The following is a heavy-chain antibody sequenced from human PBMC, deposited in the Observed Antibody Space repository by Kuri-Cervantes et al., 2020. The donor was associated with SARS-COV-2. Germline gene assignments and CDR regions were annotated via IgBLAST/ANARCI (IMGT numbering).Heavy chain of an antibody. Sequence: LRLSCTVSGGSISSGGYYWSWIRQPPGKGLEWIGYIYHSGSTYYNPSLKSRVTISVDRSKNQFSLQLSSVTAADRAVYYCARGSGEVGVFDYWGQGALVTVSS. V-gene: IGHV4-30-2*01. D-gene: IGHD3-3*01. J-gene: IGHJ4*02. CDR3: ARGSGEVGVFDY. CDR1: GGSISSGGYY. CDR2: IYHSGST.